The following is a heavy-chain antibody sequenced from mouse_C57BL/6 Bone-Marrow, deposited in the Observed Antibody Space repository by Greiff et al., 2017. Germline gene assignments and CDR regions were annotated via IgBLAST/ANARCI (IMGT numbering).Heavy chain of an antibody. CDR3: ARSLYDGYYVGFAY. D-gene: IGHD2-3*01. V-gene: IGHV1-61*01. Sequence: QVQLKQPGAELVRPGSSVKLSCKASGYTFTSYWMDWVKQRPGQGLEWIGNIYPSDSETHYNQKFKDKATLTVDKSSSTAYMQLSSLTSEDSAVYYCARSLYDGYYVGFAYWGQGTLVTVSA. CDR1: GYTFTSYW. J-gene: IGHJ3*01. CDR2: IYPSDSET.